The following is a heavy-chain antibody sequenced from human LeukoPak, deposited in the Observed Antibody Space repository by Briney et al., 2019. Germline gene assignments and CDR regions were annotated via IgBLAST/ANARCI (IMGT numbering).Heavy chain of an antibody. Sequence: GGSLRLSCAASGFTFSGYEMNWVRQAPGKGLEWVSYISSSGSTIYYADSVKGRFTISRDNAKNSLYLQMNSLRAEDTAVYYCAREGIAAAGGYFDYWGQGTLVTVSS. CDR1: GFTFSGYE. V-gene: IGHV3-48*03. J-gene: IGHJ4*02. CDR2: ISSSGSTI. CDR3: AREGIAAAGGYFDY. D-gene: IGHD6-13*01.